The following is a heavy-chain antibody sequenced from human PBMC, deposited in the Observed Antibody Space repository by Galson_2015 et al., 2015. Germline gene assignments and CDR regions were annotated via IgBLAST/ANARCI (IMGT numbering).Heavy chain of an antibody. CDR2: IMPFFGTA. D-gene: IGHD1-14*01. J-gene: IGHJ3*02. CDR1: GGTFSSYA. CDR3: ARVRLRDRPEAFNI. Sequence: SVKVSCKASGGTFSSYAISWVRQAPGQGLEWMGGIMPFFGTANYAQKFQGRVTITADESTSTAYMVLSSLRSEDTAVYYCARVRLRDRPEAFNIWGQGTMVTVSS. V-gene: IGHV1-69*13.